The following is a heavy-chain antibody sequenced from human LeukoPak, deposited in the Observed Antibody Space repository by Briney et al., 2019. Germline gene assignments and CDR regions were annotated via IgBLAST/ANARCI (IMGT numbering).Heavy chain of an antibody. D-gene: IGHD4-11*01. CDR1: GGSISSHY. J-gene: IGHJ5*02. V-gene: IGHV4-59*11. CDR3: ARSLYSNYDNWFDP. Sequence: SETLSLTCTVSGGSISSHYWSWIRQPPGKGLELIGYIYYSGSTNYNPSLKSRVTISVDTSKNQFSLKLSSVTAADTAVYYCARSLYSNYDNWFDPWGQGTLVTVSS. CDR2: IYYSGST.